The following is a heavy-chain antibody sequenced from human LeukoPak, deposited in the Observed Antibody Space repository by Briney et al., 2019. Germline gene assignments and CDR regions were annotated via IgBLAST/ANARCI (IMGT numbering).Heavy chain of an antibody. D-gene: IGHD2-2*01. CDR1: RFTFSSYA. CDR3: AKSGGYCSSTSCAALPDAFDI. V-gene: IGHV3-23*01. Sequence: GGSLRLSCAASRFTFSSYAMSWVRQAPGKGLEWVSAISGSGGSTHSAASVKGRLTISRDNPKNTLYLQRSSLRAEDTAVYYCAKSGGYCSSTSCAALPDAFDIWGQGTMVTVSS. CDR2: ISGSGGST. J-gene: IGHJ3*02.